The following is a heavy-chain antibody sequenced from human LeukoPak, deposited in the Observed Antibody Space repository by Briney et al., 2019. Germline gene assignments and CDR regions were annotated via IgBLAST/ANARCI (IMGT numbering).Heavy chain of an antibody. CDR2: MSPDGNGK. V-gene: IGHV3-7*03. CDR3: LGYGNDNP. D-gene: IGHD5-12*01. CDR1: EFTFTNYW. J-gene: IGHJ4*02. Sequence: GGSLRLSCAITEFTFTNYWKNWVRQASGKGLEWVANMSPDGNGKKYVDSVKGRLTISTDNAKKTPYLQMNSLRVEDTAIYYCLGYGNDNPWGQGALVTVSS.